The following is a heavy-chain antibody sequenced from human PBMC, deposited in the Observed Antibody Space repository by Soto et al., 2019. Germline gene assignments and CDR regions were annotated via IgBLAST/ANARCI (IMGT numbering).Heavy chain of an antibody. CDR2: IGFDGTNI. CDR1: GFDFKTYG. J-gene: IGHJ4*02. Sequence: QGQLVESGGGVVQPGRSLRLSCVASGFDFKTYGMHWVRQATGKGLEWVAVIGFDGTNIDYLDSVRGRFSISRDNAANAVSLQTNSLRVEHTALYYCVRSACVINNCSYRELRWGQGILVTV. CDR3: VRSACVINNCSYRELR. V-gene: IGHV3-33*01. D-gene: IGHD1-20*01.